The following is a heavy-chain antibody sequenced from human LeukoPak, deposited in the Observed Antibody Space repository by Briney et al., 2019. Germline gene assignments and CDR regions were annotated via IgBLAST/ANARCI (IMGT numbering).Heavy chain of an antibody. CDR1: GGSISSYY. D-gene: IGHD3-9*01. CDR2: ISTSGST. V-gene: IGHV4-4*07. CDR3: ARDGRYYDILTGYSNYYCYGMDV. J-gene: IGHJ6*02. Sequence: SETLSLTCTVSGGSISSYYWSWIRQPAGKGLEWIGRISTSGSTNYKPSLKSRVTMSVDTSKNPFSLKLSSVTAADTAVYYCARDGRYYDILTGYSNYYCYGMDVWGQGTTVTVSS.